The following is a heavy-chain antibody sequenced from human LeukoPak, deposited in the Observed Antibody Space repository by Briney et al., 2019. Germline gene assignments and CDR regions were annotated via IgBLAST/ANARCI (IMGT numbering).Heavy chain of an antibody. V-gene: IGHV3-23*01. J-gene: IGHJ4*02. CDR3: AKDDAWVRYQD. CDR2: ISGSGVIT. D-gene: IGHD5-12*01. CDR1: GFTFSSYA. Sequence: GGSLRLSCAASGFTFSSYAMNWVRQAPGKGLEWVSGISGSGVITYYADSVKGRFTISRDNSKNTLDLQMNSLRAEDTAVYYCAKDDAWVRYQDWGQGTLVTVSS.